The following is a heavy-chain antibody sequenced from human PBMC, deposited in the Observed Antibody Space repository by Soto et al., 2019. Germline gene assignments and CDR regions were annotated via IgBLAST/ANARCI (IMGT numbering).Heavy chain of an antibody. Sequence: QVQLVDSGGGVVQPERSLRLSCRASGFIFSDYAIHWVRQAPGRGLEWVAVLIDDGYFQYYADSVKGRFTISSDKSNNTEYLHMSSLRVDDTAVYYCAREGGRRYYYGMDVWGQGTTVIVSS. CDR3: AREGGRRYYYGMDV. V-gene: IGHV3-30-3*01. CDR1: GFIFSDYA. D-gene: IGHD1-20*01. J-gene: IGHJ6*02. CDR2: LIDDGYFQ.